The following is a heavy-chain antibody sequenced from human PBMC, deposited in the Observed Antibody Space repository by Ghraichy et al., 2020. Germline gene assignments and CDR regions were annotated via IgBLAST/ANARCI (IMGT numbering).Heavy chain of an antibody. Sequence: SQTLSLTCAISGDSVSSNSAAWNWIRQSPSRGLEWLGRTYYRSTWYTDYAPSVRSRVTINSDTSKNQFSLQLSSVTPEDTAVYYCARGPAAIDYWGQGTPVTVSS. V-gene: IGHV6-1*01. J-gene: IGHJ4*02. CDR3: ARGPAAIDY. CDR2: TYYRSTWYT. D-gene: IGHD2-2*01. CDR1: GDSVSSNSAA.